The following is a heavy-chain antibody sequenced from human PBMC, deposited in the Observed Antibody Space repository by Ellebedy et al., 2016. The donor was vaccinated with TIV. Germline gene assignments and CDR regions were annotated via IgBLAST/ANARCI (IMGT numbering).Heavy chain of an antibody. V-gene: IGHV4-30-4*01. CDR3: ARHTVEWPTYYFDY. D-gene: IGHD3-3*01. CDR2: IFFSGST. J-gene: IGHJ4*02. Sequence: SETLSLTXTVSGGSINSGDYYWSWIRQPPGKGLEWIGYIFFSGSTYYNPSLKSRVTISVDTSKNQFSLKLSSVTAADTAVYYCARHTVEWPTYYFDYWGQGTLVTVSS. CDR1: GGSINSGDYY.